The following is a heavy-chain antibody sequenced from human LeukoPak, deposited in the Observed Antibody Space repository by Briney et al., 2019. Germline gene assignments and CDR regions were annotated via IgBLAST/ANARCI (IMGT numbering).Heavy chain of an antibody. CDR3: ARGAGGSVDP. CDR2: IYYSGST. Sequence: SETLSLTCTVSGGSISSYYWSWIRQPPGKGLEWIGYIYYSGSTNYNPSLKCRVTISVDTSKNQFSLKLSSVTAADTAVYYCARGAGGSVDPWGQGTLVTVSS. V-gene: IGHV4-59*08. CDR1: GGSISSYY. J-gene: IGHJ5*02. D-gene: IGHD3-16*01.